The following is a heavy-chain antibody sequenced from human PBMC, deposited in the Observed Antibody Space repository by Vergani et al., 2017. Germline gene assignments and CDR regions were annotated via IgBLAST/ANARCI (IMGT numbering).Heavy chain of an antibody. V-gene: IGHV4-34*01. J-gene: IGHJ6*03. Sequence: QVQLQQWGAGLLKPSETLSLTCAVYGGSFSGYYWSWIRQPPGKGLEWIGEINHSGSTNYNPSLKSRVTISVDTSKNQFSLKLSSVTAADTAVYYCARLKAARTSYYYYYMDVWGKGTTVTVSS. D-gene: IGHD6-6*01. CDR1: GGSFSGYY. CDR3: ARLKAARTSYYYYYMDV. CDR2: INHSGST.